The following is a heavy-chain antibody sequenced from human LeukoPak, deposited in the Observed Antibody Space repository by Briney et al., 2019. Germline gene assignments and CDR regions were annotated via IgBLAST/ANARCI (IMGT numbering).Heavy chain of an antibody. Sequence: PGRSLRLSCAASGVTINTYWMSWVRQAPGKGLEWVANIKEDGSEKYYVDSVKGRFTISRDNAKNSLYLQMNSLRAGDTAVYYCARGSDYDILIYWGQGTLVTVSS. D-gene: IGHD3-9*01. CDR1: GVTINTYW. V-gene: IGHV3-7*01. CDR3: ARGSDYDILIY. J-gene: IGHJ4*02. CDR2: IKEDGSEK.